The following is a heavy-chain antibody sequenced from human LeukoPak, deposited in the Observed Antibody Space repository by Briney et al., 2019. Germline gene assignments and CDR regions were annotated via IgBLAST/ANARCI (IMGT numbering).Heavy chain of an antibody. J-gene: IGHJ4*02. Sequence: SETLSLTCTVSGGSVSSGSYCWSRIRQPPGKGLEWIGYIYYSGSTNYNPSLKSRVTISADTSKNQFSLKLSSVTAADTAVYYCARDGDYWGQGTLVTVSS. CDR2: IYYSGST. V-gene: IGHV4-61*01. CDR1: GGSVSSGSYC. CDR3: ARDGDY.